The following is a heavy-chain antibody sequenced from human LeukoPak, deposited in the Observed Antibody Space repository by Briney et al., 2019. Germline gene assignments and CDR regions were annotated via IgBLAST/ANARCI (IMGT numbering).Heavy chain of an antibody. CDR2: ISWNSNTI. Sequence: GGSLRLSCAASGFTFDDYAMHWVRQAPGKGLEWVSGISWNSNTIIYADSVKGRFTISRDNAKNSLHLQMNSLRAEDTALYFCAKRGGYTYYFDYWGQGTLVTVSS. CDR1: GFTFDDYA. CDR3: AKRGGYTYYFDY. V-gene: IGHV3-9*01. J-gene: IGHJ4*02. D-gene: IGHD3-16*02.